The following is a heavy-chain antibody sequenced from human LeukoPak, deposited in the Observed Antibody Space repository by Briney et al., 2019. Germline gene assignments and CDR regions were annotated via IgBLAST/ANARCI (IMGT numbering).Heavy chain of an antibody. V-gene: IGHV3-23*01. J-gene: IGHJ4*02. D-gene: IGHD2-15*01. CDR3: AKDSCSGGSCYSFDY. CDR1: GFTFSSYA. CDR2: ISGSGGST. Sequence: GGPLRLSCAASGFTFSSYAMSWVRQAPGKGLEWVSAISGSGGSTYYSDSVKGRFTISRDNSKNTLYLQMNSLRAEDTAVYYCAKDSCSGGSCYSFDYWGQGTLVTVSS.